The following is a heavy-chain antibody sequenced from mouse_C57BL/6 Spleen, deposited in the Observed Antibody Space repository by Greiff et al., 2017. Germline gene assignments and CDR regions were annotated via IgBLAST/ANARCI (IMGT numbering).Heavy chain of an antibody. CDR3: ARETAQAHYYAKDY. V-gene: IGHV5-6*01. Sequence: EVQLMESGGDLVKPGASLKLSCAASGSTFSSYGMSWVRQTPGKRLEWVATISSGGSYTYYPDSVKGRFTISRDNAENTLYLQMSSLTSEDTAMYYCARETAQAHYYAKDYWGQGATVTVAS. CDR2: ISSGGSYT. J-gene: IGHJ4*01. CDR1: GSTFSSYG. D-gene: IGHD3-2*01.